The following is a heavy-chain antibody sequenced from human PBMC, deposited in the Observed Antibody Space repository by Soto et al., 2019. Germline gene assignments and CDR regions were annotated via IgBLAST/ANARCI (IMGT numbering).Heavy chain of an antibody. D-gene: IGHD2-2*01. J-gene: IGHJ6*03. V-gene: IGHV4-4*02. Sequence: QVQLQESGPGLVKPSGTLSLTCAVSSGSISSSNWWSWVRQPPGKGLEWIGEIYHSGSTNYNPSLKSRVTISVDKSKNQFSLKPSSVTAADTAVYYCARGVGGIVVVPAAMPVFYYMDVWGKGTTVTVSS. CDR3: ARGVGGIVVVPAAMPVFYYMDV. CDR1: SGSISSSNW. CDR2: IYHSGST.